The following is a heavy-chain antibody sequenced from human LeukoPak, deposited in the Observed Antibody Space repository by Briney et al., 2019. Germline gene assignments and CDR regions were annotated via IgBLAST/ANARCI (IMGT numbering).Heavy chain of an antibody. CDR3: ARDGSEYDILTGYLKDY. CDR2: ISAYNGNT. D-gene: IGHD3-9*01. CDR1: GYTFTSYG. J-gene: IGHJ4*02. Sequence: ASVKVSCKASGYTFTSYGISWVRQAPGQGLEWMGWISAYNGNTNYAQKLQGRVTMTTDTSTSTAYMELRSLRSDDTAVYYCARDGSEYDILTGYLKDYWVQGTLVTVSS. V-gene: IGHV1-18*01.